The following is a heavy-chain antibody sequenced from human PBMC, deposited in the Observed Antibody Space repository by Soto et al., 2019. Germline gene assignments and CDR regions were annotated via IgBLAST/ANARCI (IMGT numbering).Heavy chain of an antibody. CDR3: ARYSYGNKDLDY. D-gene: IGHD5-18*01. Sequence: PGGSLRLSCAASGFTFSDYYMSWIRQAPGKGLEWVSYISSSSSYTNYADSVKGRFTISRDNAKNSLYLQMNSLRAEDTAVYYCARYSYGNKDLDYWGQGTLVTVSS. V-gene: IGHV3-11*03. CDR2: ISSSSSYT. J-gene: IGHJ4*02. CDR1: GFTFSDYY.